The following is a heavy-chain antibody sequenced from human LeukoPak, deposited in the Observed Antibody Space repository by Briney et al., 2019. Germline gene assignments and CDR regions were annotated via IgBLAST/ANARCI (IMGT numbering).Heavy chain of an antibody. Sequence: GGSLRLSCAASGFTFSSYAMHWVRQAPGKGLEWVAVISYDGSNKYYADSVKGRLTISRDNSKNTLYLQMNSLRAEDTAVYYCARYSSSWFVYWGQGTLVTVSS. CDR1: GFTFSSYA. CDR2: ISYDGSNK. CDR3: ARYSSSWFVY. J-gene: IGHJ5*01. D-gene: IGHD6-13*01. V-gene: IGHV3-30*04.